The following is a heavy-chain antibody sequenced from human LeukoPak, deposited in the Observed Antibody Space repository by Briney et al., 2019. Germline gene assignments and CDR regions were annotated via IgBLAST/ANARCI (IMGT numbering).Heavy chain of an antibody. Sequence: KPSETLSLTCIVSGDSINSNYWSWIRQPPGKGLEWIGHIYYTGSTNYNPSLKSRVTISVDTSKNKFSLNQSSVTAADTAVYYCARGLGPIDNWFDPWGQGTLVTVSS. V-gene: IGHV4-59*08. J-gene: IGHJ5*02. CDR2: IYYTGST. CDR1: GDSINSNY. CDR3: ARGLGPIDNWFDP. D-gene: IGHD1-26*01.